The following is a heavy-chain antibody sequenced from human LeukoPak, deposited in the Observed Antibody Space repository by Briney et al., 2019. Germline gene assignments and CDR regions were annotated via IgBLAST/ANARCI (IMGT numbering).Heavy chain of an antibody. CDR2: ISGSGGST. D-gene: IGHD3-22*01. Sequence: PGGTLRLSCAASGFTFSSYGMSWVRQAPGKGLEWVSAISGSGGSTYYADSVKGRFTISRDNAKNSLYLQMNSLRAEDTAVYYCARDPTYYYDSSGYDYWGQGTLVTVSS. CDR1: GFTFSSYG. J-gene: IGHJ4*02. V-gene: IGHV3-23*01. CDR3: ARDPTYYYDSSGYDY.